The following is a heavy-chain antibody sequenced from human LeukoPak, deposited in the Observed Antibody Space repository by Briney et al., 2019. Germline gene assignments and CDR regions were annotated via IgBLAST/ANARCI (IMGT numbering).Heavy chain of an antibody. V-gene: IGHV3-74*01. Sequence: GGSLRLSCAASGFSFRSYWMHWVRQAPGKGLVWVSRINTDGSSTSYADSVKGRFTISRDNAKNTLYLQMNSLRAEDTAVYYCARDWELPTVTNPNWYFDLWGRGTLVTVSS. CDR1: GFSFRSYW. CDR2: INTDGSST. CDR3: ARDWELPTVTNPNWYFDL. J-gene: IGHJ2*01. D-gene: IGHD4-11*01.